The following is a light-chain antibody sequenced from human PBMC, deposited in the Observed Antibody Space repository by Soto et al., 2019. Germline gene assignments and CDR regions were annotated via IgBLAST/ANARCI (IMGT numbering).Light chain of an antibody. CDR1: QSISNK. J-gene: IGKJ1*01. Sequence: EIVMTQSPATLSVSPGERATLSCRASQSISNKLAWYQHKPGQAPRLLIYGASNRATGIPDRFSGSGSGTDFTLTISRLEPEDFAVYYCQQYGSSPRAFGQGTKVDIK. CDR3: QQYGSSPRA. CDR2: GAS. V-gene: IGKV3-20*01.